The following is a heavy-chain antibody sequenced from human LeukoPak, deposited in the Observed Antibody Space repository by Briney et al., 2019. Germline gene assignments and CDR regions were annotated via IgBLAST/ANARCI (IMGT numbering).Heavy chain of an antibody. Sequence: GGSLRLSCAASGFILSTHGMHWVRQAPGKGLEWVAGMWYDGSREDYADSVKGRFTISRGMSKNTLNLQMNSLRVEDTAMFYCARDLSFGSLDFRGQGTLVTVSS. CDR1: GFILSTHG. D-gene: IGHD1-26*01. CDR3: ARDLSFGSLDF. J-gene: IGHJ4*02. V-gene: IGHV3-33*01. CDR2: MWYDGSRE.